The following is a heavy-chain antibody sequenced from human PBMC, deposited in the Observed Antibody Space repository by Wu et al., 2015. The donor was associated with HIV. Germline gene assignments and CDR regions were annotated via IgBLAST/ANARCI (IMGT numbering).Heavy chain of an antibody. J-gene: IGHJ5*01. CDR2: MNPRNGYI. Sequence: LVQSGPAAKRPGASVNVSCKASYILTSYPIAWVRQAPGQRLEWMGWMNPRNGYIKPAQRFQDRITMSTTNSAHTAYMELRNLTSDDTAIYFCARVQFDPNYYTYFDLWGQGTLVTVSS. CDR3: ARVQFDPNYYTYFDL. V-gene: IGHV1-18*01. CDR1: YILTSYP. D-gene: IGHD4/OR15-4a*01.